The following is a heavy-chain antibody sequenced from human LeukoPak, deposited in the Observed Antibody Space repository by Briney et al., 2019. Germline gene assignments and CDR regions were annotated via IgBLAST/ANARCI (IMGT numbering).Heavy chain of an antibody. J-gene: IGHJ4*02. CDR2: IYYSGST. CDR1: GGSISSGDYY. D-gene: IGHD4-11*01. V-gene: IGHV4-30-4*01. CDR3: ARGDSNYVGFDY. Sequence: SETLSLTCTVSGGSISSGDYYWSWIRQPPGTGLEWIGYIYYSGSTYYNPSLKSRVTISVDTSKNQFSLKLSSVTAADTAVYYCARGDSNYVGFDYWGQGTLVTVSS.